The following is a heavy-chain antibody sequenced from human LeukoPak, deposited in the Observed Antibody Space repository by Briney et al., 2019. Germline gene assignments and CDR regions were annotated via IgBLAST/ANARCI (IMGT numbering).Heavy chain of an antibody. CDR3: ARGFGYQLD. Sequence: PGGSLRLSHAASGFTFSSHAMSGVPQAPGKGLEWGSSISSSSSYISYAVSVKGRFTISRDNAKTSLYLQMNSLRAEDTAMYYCARGFGYQLDWGQGTLVIVSS. V-gene: IGHV3-21*04. CDR2: ISSSSSYI. J-gene: IGHJ4*02. CDR1: GFTFSSHA. D-gene: IGHD5-18*01.